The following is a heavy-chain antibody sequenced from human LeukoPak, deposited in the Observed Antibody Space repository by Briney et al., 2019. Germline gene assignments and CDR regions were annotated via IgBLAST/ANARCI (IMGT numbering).Heavy chain of an antibody. CDR2: IKQDGSEK. J-gene: IGHJ4*02. V-gene: IGHV3-7*01. Sequence: AGGSLRLSCAASGFTFSSYWMSWVRQAPGKGLEWVAIIKQDGSEKYYVDSVKGRFTISRDNAKNSLYLQMNSLRAEDTAVYYCAREDCSSTSCYYDYWGQGTLVTVSS. D-gene: IGHD2-2*01. CDR3: AREDCSSTSCYYDY. CDR1: GFTFSSYW.